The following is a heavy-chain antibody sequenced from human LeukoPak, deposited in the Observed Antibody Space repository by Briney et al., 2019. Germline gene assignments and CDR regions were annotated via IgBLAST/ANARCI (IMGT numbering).Heavy chain of an antibody. CDR3: TRDADYDSSGYYNWFDP. D-gene: IGHD3-22*01. CDR1: GFTFSSYS. J-gene: IGHJ5*02. CDR2: ISSSSSYI. Sequence: PGGSLRLSCAASGFTFSSYSMNWVRRAPGKGLEWVSSISSSSSYIYYADSVKGRFTISRDNAKNSLYLQMNSLRAEDTAVYYCTRDADYDSSGYYNWFDPLGQGTLVTVSS. V-gene: IGHV3-21*01.